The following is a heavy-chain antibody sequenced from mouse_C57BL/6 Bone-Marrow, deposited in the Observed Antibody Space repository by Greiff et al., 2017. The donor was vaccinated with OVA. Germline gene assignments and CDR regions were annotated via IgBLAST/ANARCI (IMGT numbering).Heavy chain of an antibody. Sequence: QVQLKESGAELAKPGASVKLSCKASGYTFTSYWMHWVNQRPGQGLEWIGYINPSSGYTKYNQKFKDKATLTADKSSSTAYMQLSSLTYEDSAVYYCARGIYYASYYFDYWGQGTTLTVSS. J-gene: IGHJ2*01. CDR3: ARGIYYASYYFDY. V-gene: IGHV1-7*01. D-gene: IGHD2-1*01. CDR1: GYTFTSYW. CDR2: INPSSGYT.